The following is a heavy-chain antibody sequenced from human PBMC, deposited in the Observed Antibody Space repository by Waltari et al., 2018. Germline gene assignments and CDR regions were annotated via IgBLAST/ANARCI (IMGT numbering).Heavy chain of an antibody. J-gene: IGHJ4*02. Sequence: QVQLVQSGAEVKKPGSSVKVSCKASGGTFSRHTISWLRQAPGQGLQWLGGIVPLFGTTNYAQKVQARVTITADEVTSTVYMELSSLRAEDTAVYYCAKNMGIGVTTTPGVFDSWGQGTLVTVSS. CDR3: AKNMGIGVTTTPGVFDS. D-gene: IGHD6-19*01. CDR1: GGTFSRHT. V-gene: IGHV1-69*01. CDR2: IVPLFGTT.